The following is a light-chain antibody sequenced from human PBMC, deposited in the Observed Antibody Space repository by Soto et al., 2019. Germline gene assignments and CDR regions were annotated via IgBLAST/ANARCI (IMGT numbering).Light chain of an antibody. CDR3: QQYGSSPLT. J-gene: IGKJ4*01. CDR2: GAS. Sequence: EIALTQSPGTLSLSPGERATLSCRASQSVRSNELAWYQQKPGQAPRLLIYGASSRATAIPDRVSGSGSGTDFTLTISRLEPDDFAVYYCQQYGSSPLTFGGGTKVEFK. V-gene: IGKV3-20*01. CDR1: QSVRSNE.